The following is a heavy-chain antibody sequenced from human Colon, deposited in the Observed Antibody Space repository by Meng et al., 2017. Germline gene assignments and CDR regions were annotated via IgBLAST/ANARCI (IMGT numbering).Heavy chain of an antibody. V-gene: IGHV3-30*04. Sequence: GGSLRLSCGASGFTFSSYAMHWVRQAPGKGLEWVASISNDGNHKNYADSVQGRFTVSRDNSGNTLYLQMNALRAEGSAMYHCYCVGTTFYWGQGTLVTVSS. CDR3: YCVGTTFY. CDR2: ISNDGNHK. D-gene: IGHD1-26*01. CDR1: GFTFSSYA. J-gene: IGHJ4*02.